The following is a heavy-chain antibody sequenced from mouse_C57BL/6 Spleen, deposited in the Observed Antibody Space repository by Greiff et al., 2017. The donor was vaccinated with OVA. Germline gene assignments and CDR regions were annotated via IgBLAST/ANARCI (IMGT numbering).Heavy chain of an antibody. CDR1: GYAFTNYL. V-gene: IGHV1-54*01. CDR2: INPGSGGT. J-gene: IGHJ4*01. CDR3: AYDGGYAMDY. D-gene: IGHD2-3*01. Sequence: VQLQQSGAELVRPGTSVKVSCKASGYAFTNYLIEWVKQRPGQGLEWIGVINPGSGGTNYNEKFKGKATLTADKSSSTAYMQLSSLTSEDSAVYFCAYDGGYAMDYWGQGTSVTVSS.